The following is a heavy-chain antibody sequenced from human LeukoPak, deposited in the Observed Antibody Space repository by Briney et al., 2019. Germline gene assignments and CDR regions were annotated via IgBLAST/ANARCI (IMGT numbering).Heavy chain of an antibody. CDR1: GGSVSSGGYS. D-gene: IGHD3-9*01. V-gene: IGHV4-30-2*01. Sequence: SETLSLTCAVSGGSVSSGGYSYSWIRQPPGKGLEWIGYIYHSGSTYYNPALKGRVTMSLDTSKNQFSLELSSMTAADTAVYYCARLFDWGSDHWYFDLWGRGTLVTVSS. CDR2: IYHSGST. CDR3: ARLFDWGSDHWYFDL. J-gene: IGHJ2*01.